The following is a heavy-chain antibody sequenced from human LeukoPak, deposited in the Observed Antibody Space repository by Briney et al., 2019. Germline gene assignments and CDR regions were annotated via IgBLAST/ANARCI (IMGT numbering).Heavy chain of an antibody. CDR1: GFIFSSYW. CDR2: INSDGIST. J-gene: IGHJ4*02. V-gene: IGHV3-74*01. CDR3: ARGRDGYSDY. D-gene: IGHD5-24*01. Sequence: GGSLRLSCAASGFIFSSYWMHWVRQAPGKGLVWVSRINSDGISTSYPDSVKGRFTISRDNAKNTLYLQMNSLRAEDTAVYYCARGRDGYSDYWGQGTLVTVSS.